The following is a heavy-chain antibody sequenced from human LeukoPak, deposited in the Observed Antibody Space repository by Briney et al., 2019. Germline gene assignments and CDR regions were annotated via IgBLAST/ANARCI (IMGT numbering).Heavy chain of an antibody. D-gene: IGHD4-11*01. CDR2: FDPEDGET. CDR1: GYTLTELS. CDR3: ATKGNYLSLGYQYYFDY. V-gene: IGHV1-24*01. Sequence: ASVKVSCKVSGYTLTELSMHWVQQAPGKGLEWMGGFDPEDGETIYAQKFQGRVTMTEDTSTDTAYMELSSLRSEDTAVYYCATKGNYLSLGYQYYFDYWGQGTLVTVSS. J-gene: IGHJ4*02.